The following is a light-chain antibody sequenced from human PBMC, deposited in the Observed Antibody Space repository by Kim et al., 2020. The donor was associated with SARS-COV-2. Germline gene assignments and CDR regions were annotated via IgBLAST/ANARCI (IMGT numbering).Light chain of an antibody. Sequence: VSPGESVSLSCTATQVLVTNVAWYQQRPGQSPRLLISGASKRAAGIPARFSGSGSGTEFTLSITIVQPEDFALYYCQQYNYWPFTFGGGTKVDIK. J-gene: IGKJ4*01. CDR3: QQYNYWPFT. V-gene: IGKV3D-15*03. CDR1: QVLVTN. CDR2: GAS.